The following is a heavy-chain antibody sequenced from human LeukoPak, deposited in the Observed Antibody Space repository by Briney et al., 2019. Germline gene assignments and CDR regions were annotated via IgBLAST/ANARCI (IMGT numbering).Heavy chain of an antibody. CDR1: GYKFTNYG. D-gene: IGHD2-2*02. Sequence: ASVKVSCKASGYKFTNYGISWVRQAPGQGLEWMGWISPYNGNTIYAQKLQGRVTMTTDTSTSTAYMELSSLRSEDTAVYYCARVAAEVVGVPGAIGFGWLRRDYYYMDVWGKGTTVTVSS. V-gene: IGHV1-18*01. J-gene: IGHJ6*03. CDR2: ISPYNGNT. CDR3: ARVAAEVVGVPGAIGFGWLRRDYYYMDV.